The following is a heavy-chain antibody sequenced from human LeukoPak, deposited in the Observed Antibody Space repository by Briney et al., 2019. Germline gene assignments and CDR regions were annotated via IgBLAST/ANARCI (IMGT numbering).Heavy chain of an antibody. CDR2: ISGNGVAT. J-gene: IGHJ4*02. CDR1: GFIFSNYG. V-gene: IGHV3-23*01. CDR3: VKNEGTSSLYYFDS. D-gene: IGHD3-22*01. Sequence: GGSLRLSCAGSGFIFSNYGMTWVRQAPGKGLEWVGAISGNGVATHYADPVKGRFTLSRDNSKNTLYLQMDILRVEDTALFYCVKNEGTSSLYYFDSWGQGTLVTVSS.